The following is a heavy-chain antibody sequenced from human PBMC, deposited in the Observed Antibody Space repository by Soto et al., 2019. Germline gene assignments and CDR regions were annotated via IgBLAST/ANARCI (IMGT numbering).Heavy chain of an antibody. CDR2: IDGLGAGT. CDR3: TTVVEY. V-gene: IGHV3-74*01. Sequence: EVQLVQSGGGSVQPGGSLRLSCAASGFTFTNYWMHWVRQVPGKGLVWVSRIDGLGAGTSYSDSVSGRFTISRDNAENMLYLQMNSLRAEDTAVYYCTTVVEYWGQGTLVTVSS. CDR1: GFTFTNYW. J-gene: IGHJ4*02.